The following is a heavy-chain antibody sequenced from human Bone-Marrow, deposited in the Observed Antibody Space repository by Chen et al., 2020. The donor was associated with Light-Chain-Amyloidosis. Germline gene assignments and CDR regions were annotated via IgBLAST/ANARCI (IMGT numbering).Heavy chain of an antibody. CDR2: IYPDDSDA. D-gene: IGHD5-12*01. J-gene: IGHJ4*02. CDR1: GYTFPNYW. CDR3: ARRRDGYNFDY. Sequence: EVQLEQSGPEVKKPGESLKISCKGSGYTFPNYWIGWVRQMPGKGLEWMGVIYPDDSDARYSPSFEGQVTISAHKSITPAYLQWRGLKASDTAMYYCARRRDGYNFDYWGQGTLVTVSS. V-gene: IGHV5-51*01.